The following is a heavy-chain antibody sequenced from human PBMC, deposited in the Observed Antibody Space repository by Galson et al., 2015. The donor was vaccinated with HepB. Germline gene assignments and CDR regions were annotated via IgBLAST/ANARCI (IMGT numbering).Heavy chain of an antibody. CDR3: ARESRLSSGYYPYFDY. J-gene: IGHJ4*02. CDR1: GGSISSGDYY. CDR2: IYYSGST. D-gene: IGHD3-22*01. V-gene: IGHV4-30-4*01. Sequence: TLSLTCTVSGGSISSGDYYWRWIRQPPGKGLEWIGYIYYSGSTYYNPSLKSRVTISVDTSKNQFSLKLSSVTAADTAVYYCARESRLSSGYYPYFDYWGQGTLVTVSS.